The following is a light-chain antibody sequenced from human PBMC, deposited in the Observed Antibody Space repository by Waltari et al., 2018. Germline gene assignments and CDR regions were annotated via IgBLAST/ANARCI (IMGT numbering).Light chain of an antibody. V-gene: IGKV3-20*01. CDR3: QNHERLPAV. CDR2: GAS. CDR1: PSICSY. J-gene: IGKJ1*01. Sequence: EIVWTQSPGPLSLSPGERATLSCRASPSICSYLVWYQQKPGQAPRLLIYGASSRAAGIPDRFSGSGSGTDFSLTISRLEPEDFAVYYCQNHERLPAVFGQGTKVEIK.